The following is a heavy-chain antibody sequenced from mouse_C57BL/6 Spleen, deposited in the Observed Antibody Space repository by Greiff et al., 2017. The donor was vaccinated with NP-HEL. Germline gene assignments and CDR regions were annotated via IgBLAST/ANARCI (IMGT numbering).Heavy chain of an antibody. CDR2: ISSGGSYT. J-gene: IGHJ4*01. D-gene: IGHD2-2*01. V-gene: IGHV5-6*01. CDR3: ARHEGYEGYAMDY. CDR1: GFTFSSYG. Sequence: EVQRVESGGDLVKPGGSLKLSCAASGFTFSSYGMSWVRQTPDKRLEWVATISSGGSYTYYPDSVKGRFTISRDNAKNTLYLQMSSLKSEDTAMYYCARHEGYEGYAMDYWGQGTSVTVSS.